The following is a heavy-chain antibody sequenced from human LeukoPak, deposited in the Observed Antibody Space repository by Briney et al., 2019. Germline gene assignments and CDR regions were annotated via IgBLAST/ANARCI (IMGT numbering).Heavy chain of an antibody. V-gene: IGHV4-4*09. CDR1: GGSISGYY. CDR2: IYSSGST. CDR3: ARHATARQPVDKGLDP. J-gene: IGHJ5*02. Sequence: SETMSLTCTVSGGSISGYYWSWIRQPPGKGLEWIGYIYSSGSTNYNPSLKSRITISVDTSKNQFSLNLRSVTAADTAVYYCARHATARQPVDKGLDPWGQGTLVTVSS. D-gene: IGHD2-15*01.